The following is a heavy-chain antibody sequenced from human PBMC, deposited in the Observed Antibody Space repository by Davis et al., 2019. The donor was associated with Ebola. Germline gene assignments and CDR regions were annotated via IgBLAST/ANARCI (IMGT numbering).Heavy chain of an antibody. J-gene: IGHJ4*02. CDR2: IRSKGYGGTT. CDR1: GFTFGDYA. D-gene: IGHD4-23*01. CDR3: TRDYGGNSDY. V-gene: IGHV3-49*04. Sequence: GGSLRLPCAASGFTFGDYAMSWVRQAPGKGLEWVGFIRSKGYGGTTEYAASVKGRFTMSRDDSKSIAYLQMNSLKTEDTAVYYCTRDYGGNSDYWGQGTLVTVSS.